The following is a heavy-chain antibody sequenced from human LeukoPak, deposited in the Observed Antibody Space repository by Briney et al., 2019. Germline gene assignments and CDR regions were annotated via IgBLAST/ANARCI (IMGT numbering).Heavy chain of an antibody. D-gene: IGHD6-19*01. CDR3: ARASYTSGWYQVYFDS. CDR2: IYPGDSDT. CDR1: GYSFTSYW. V-gene: IGHV5-51*01. J-gene: IGHJ4*02. Sequence: GESLKISCKGSGYSFTSYWIGWVRQMPGKGLEWMGIIYPGDSDTRYSPSFQGQVTISADKSISTAYLQWSSPKASDTATYYCARASYTSGWYQVYFDSWGQGTLVTVSS.